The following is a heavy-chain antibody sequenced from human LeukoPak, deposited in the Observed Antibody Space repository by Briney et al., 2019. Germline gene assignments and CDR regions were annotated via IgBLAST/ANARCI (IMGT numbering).Heavy chain of an antibody. J-gene: IGHJ4*02. V-gene: IGHV4-39*07. D-gene: IGHD1/OR15-1a*01. CDR1: GGSISSNNYY. Sequence: SETLSLTCTVSGGSISSNNYYWGWIRQPPGKGLEWIGSIYYSGSTYYNPSLKSRVTISVDTSKNQFSLKLSSVTAADTAVYFCATMRSDRTFEYWGQGSLVTVSS. CDR3: ATMRSDRTFEY. CDR2: IYYSGST.